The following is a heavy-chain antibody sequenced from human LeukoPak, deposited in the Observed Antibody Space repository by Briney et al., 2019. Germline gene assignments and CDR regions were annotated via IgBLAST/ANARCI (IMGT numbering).Heavy chain of an antibody. J-gene: IGHJ5*02. V-gene: IGHV4-59*01. CDR3: ARVEYGDYGWFDP. CDR1: DDSISTYY. CDR2: ISDSGST. D-gene: IGHD4-17*01. Sequence: SETLSHTRTVSDDSISTYYWTWIRQPPEKGLEWIGYISDSGSTNYNPSLKSRVTISLDTSKNQFSLKLISLAAADTAAYYCARVEYGDYGWFDPWGQGTLVTVSS.